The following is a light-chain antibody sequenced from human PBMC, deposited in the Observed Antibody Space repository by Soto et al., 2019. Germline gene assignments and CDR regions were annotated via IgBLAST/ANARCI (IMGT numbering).Light chain of an antibody. J-gene: IGKJ2*01. CDR1: KSISSY. CDR2: AAS. V-gene: IGKV1-39*01. Sequence: DIQMTQSPSSLSASVGDRVTITCRASKSISSYLNWYQQKPGKAPKLLIYAASSLQSGVPSRFSGSGSGTDFTLTISSLQPEDFATYYCQQSYSTPYTFVQGTKLESK. CDR3: QQSYSTPYT.